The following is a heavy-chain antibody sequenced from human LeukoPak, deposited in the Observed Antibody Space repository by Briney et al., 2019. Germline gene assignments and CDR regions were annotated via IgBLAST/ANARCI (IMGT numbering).Heavy chain of an antibody. V-gene: IGHV4-4*07. CDR2: IYTSGST. CDR3: ARTWELHARDAFDI. J-gene: IGHJ3*02. CDR1: GGSISSYY. Sequence: KSSETLSLTCTVSGGSISSYYWSWIRQPAGKGLEWIGRIYTSGSTNYNPSLKSRVTMSVDTSKNQFSLKLSSVTAADTAVYYCARTWELHARDAFDIWGQGTMVTVSS. D-gene: IGHD1-26*01.